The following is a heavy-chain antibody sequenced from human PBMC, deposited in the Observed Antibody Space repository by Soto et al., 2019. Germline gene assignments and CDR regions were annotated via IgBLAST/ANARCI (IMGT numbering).Heavy chain of an antibody. CDR1: GFSLSNAGLG. CDR2: IFSNDEK. J-gene: IGHJ5*02. V-gene: IGHV2-26*04. D-gene: IGHD6-13*01. Sequence: QVTVKESGPVLVKPTETLTLTCTVSGFSLSNAGLGVSWIRQPPGKALEWLAHIFSNDEKSYSTSLKSSLTTSKDTSKSQVGLTMTNIDPVDTATYYCASTYSTSWYWFDPWGQGTLVTVSS. CDR3: ASTYSTSWYWFDP.